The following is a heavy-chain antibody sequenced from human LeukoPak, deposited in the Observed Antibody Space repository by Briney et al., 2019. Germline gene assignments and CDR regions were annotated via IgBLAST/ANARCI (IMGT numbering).Heavy chain of an antibody. CDR2: INPSGGST. D-gene: IGHD3-22*01. V-gene: IGHV1-46*01. Sequence: ASVKVSCKASGYSFTSYYMHWVRQAPGQGLEWMGIINPSGGSTSYAQKFQGRVTMTRDTSTSTVYMELSSLRSEDTAVYYCARDSSSLYDSSGFDAFDIWGQGTMVTVSS. CDR3: ARDSSSLYDSSGFDAFDI. J-gene: IGHJ3*02. CDR1: GYSFTSYY.